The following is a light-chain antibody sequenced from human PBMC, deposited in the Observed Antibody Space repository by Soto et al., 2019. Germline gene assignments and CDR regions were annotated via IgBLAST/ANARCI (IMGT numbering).Light chain of an antibody. V-gene: IGKV1-6*01. J-gene: IGKJ1*01. Sequence: AIQMTQSPFSLSASVGDRVTITCRASQGIRDDLSWYQQKAGKAPKLLIFTASKLNSGVPSRFSGSFSGTNFSLTISDLQPEDCATYYWLQDYSYPRTFGQGTKVEI. CDR1: QGIRDD. CDR2: TAS. CDR3: LQDYSYPRT.